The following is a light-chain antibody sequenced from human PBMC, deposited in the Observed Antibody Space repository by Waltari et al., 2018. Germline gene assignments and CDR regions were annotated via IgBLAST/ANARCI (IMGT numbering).Light chain of an antibody. Sequence: DIQMTQSPSSLSASVRDRITITCRASQSISTSLNWYQQKPGTAPNLLIYAASSLQSGVPSRFSGSGSGTDFTLTISSLQPEDFATYYCQQSFSTPYTFGQGTKLEIK. CDR2: AAS. CDR3: QQSFSTPYT. V-gene: IGKV1-39*01. CDR1: QSISTS. J-gene: IGKJ2*01.